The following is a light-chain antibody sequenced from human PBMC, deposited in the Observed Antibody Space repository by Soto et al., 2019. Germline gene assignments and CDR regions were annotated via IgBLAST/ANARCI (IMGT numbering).Light chain of an antibody. V-gene: IGLV2-14*01. Sequence: QSALTQPVSVSGSPGQSITISCTGTSSDVGGYNYVSWYQQHPGKAPKLMIYDVSNRASGASNRFSGSKSGNTASLTISGLQAEDEADYYGSSYTSSSIYVFGTGTKLTVL. CDR2: DVS. CDR3: SSYTSSSIYV. J-gene: IGLJ1*01. CDR1: SSDVGGYNY.